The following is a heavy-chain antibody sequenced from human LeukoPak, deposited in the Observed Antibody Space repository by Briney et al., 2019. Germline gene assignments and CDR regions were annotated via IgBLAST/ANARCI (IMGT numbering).Heavy chain of an antibody. Sequence: GGSLRLSCAASGFTFNDYDMSWVRQAPGKGLEWLAKIKQDGSETCHMDSVKGRFTISRDNAKNSLYLQMNSLRAEDTAVYYCAKYTGYYFDYWGQGILVTVPS. V-gene: IGHV3-7*01. CDR2: IKQDGSET. CDR1: GFTFNDYD. CDR3: AKYTGYYFDY. J-gene: IGHJ4*02. D-gene: IGHD2-2*02.